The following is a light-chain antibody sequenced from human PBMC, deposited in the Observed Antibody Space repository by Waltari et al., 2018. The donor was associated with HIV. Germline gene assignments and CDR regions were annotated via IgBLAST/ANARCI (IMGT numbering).Light chain of an antibody. V-gene: IGKV4-1*01. J-gene: IGKJ4*01. CDR1: RSLLYRSDHRNS. Sequence: VMTQSPDSLPVSLGERATLNCTSNRSLLYRSDHRNSFAWYQQKPRQPPRLLISWASTRESGVPDRFSGSGSGTDFARTISRLQAEDVAVYYCQQYLRSPPTFGGGTKVEIK. CDR3: QQYLRSPPT. CDR2: WAS.